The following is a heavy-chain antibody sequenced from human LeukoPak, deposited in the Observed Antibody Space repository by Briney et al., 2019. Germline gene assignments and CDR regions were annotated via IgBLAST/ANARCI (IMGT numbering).Heavy chain of an antibody. D-gene: IGHD2-2*01. J-gene: IGHJ1*01. CDR2: IYYSGST. Sequence: PSETPSLTCTVSGGSISSYYWSWIRQPPGKGLEWIGHIYYSGSTNYNPSLKSRVTISVDTSKNQFSLKLSSVTAADTAVYYCASHRVYCSSTSCYPKYFQHWGQGTLVTVSS. V-gene: IGHV4-59*01. CDR1: GGSISSYY. CDR3: ASHRVYCSSTSCYPKYFQH.